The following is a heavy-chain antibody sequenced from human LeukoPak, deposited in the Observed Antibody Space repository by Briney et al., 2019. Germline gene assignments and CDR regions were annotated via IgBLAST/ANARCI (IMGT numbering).Heavy chain of an antibody. J-gene: IGHJ3*01. D-gene: IGHD3-22*01. Sequence: GGSLRLSCAASGFTFRIYAMTWVRQAPGKGLEWVSAIGASGATFYADSVRGRFTISRDNSRNTLHLQMSSLRTEDTAVYYCAKNYHDNTAYFSWAFDVWGQGTMVTLSS. CDR2: IGASGAT. V-gene: IGHV3-23*01. CDR1: GFTFRIYA. CDR3: AKNYHDNTAYFSWAFDV.